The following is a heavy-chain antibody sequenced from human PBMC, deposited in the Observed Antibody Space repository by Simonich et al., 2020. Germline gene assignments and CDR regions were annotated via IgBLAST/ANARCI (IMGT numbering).Heavy chain of an antibody. CDR3: ARASRGTWWYYYFDY. CDR2: ISDYNGNT. J-gene: IGHJ4*02. V-gene: IGHV1-18*01. Sequence: QVQLVQSGAEVKKPGASVKVSCKASGYTFTSYGISGVRQAPGQGLEWMGWISDYNGNTNKAQKLQGRVTMTTDTSTSTAYMELRSLRSDDTAVYYCARASRGTWWYYYFDYWGQGTLVTVSS. CDR1: GYTFTSYG. D-gene: IGHD2-15*01.